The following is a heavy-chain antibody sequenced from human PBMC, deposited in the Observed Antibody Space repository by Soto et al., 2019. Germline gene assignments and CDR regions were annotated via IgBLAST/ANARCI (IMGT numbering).Heavy chain of an antibody. CDR3: ATVVSSPRSHRYRLAL. D-gene: IGHD2-15*01. J-gene: IGHJ6*02. CDR1: TVTFKIYV. CDR2: ITGSGGAT. Sequence: GGALRLSCTASTVTFKIYVMNWVRQVPGKGLEWVAAITGSGGATYYAESVKGRFTVSRDNSKNTLYLQMNSLRVDDTAVYFCATVVSSPRSHRYRLALRGQGTTDIVSS. V-gene: IGHV3-23*01.